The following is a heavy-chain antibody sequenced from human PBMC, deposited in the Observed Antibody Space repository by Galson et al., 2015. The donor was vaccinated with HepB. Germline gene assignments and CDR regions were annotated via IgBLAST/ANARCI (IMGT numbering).Heavy chain of an antibody. J-gene: IGHJ2*01. CDR1: GYTFTSYG. CDR3: ARGGGYYDILTGYYWPDWYFDL. V-gene: IGHV1-18*01. Sequence: SVKVSCKASGYTFTSYGISWVRQAPGQGLEWMGWISAYTGNTNYAQKLQGRVTMTTATSTSTAYMELRSLRSDDTAVYYCARGGGYYDILTGYYWPDWYFDLWGRGTLVTVSS. CDR2: ISAYTGNT. D-gene: IGHD3-9*01.